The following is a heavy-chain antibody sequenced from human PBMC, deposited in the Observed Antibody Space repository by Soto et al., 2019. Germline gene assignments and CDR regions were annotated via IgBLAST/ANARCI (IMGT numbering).Heavy chain of an antibody. J-gene: IGHJ6*02. Sequence: GGSLRLSCAASGFTFSSYAMSWVRQAPGKGLEWVGRIKSKTDGGTTDYAAPVKGRFTISRDDSKNTLYLQMNSLKTEDTAVYYCTTVSDCGGDCFLSSYGMDVWGQGTTVTVSS. V-gene: IGHV3-15*01. CDR1: GFTFSSYA. CDR3: TTVSDCGGDCFLSSYGMDV. CDR2: IKSKTDGGTT. D-gene: IGHD2-21*02.